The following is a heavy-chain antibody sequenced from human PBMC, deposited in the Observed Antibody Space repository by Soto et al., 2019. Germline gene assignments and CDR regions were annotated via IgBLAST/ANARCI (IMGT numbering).Heavy chain of an antibody. CDR1: GFTFRSYA. Sequence: GGSLRLSCAASGFTFRSYALSWVRQAPGKGLEWVSGISGNGASTYYADSVKGRFTISRDNSKNTLYLQMISLRAEDTAVYYCAKRIHDFWSGYPDYWGQGTLVTVSS. V-gene: IGHV3-23*01. CDR3: AKRIHDFWSGYPDY. J-gene: IGHJ4*02. CDR2: ISGNGAST. D-gene: IGHD3-3*01.